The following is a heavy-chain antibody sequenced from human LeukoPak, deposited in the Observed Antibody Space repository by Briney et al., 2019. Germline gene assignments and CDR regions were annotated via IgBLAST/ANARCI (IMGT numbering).Heavy chain of an antibody. V-gene: IGHV4-39*07. CDR1: GGSISSYDYY. CDR3: ARQGSEIAAALWNAFDI. J-gene: IGHJ3*02. CDR2: IYYSGST. D-gene: IGHD6-13*01. Sequence: SETLSLTCTVSGGSISSYDYYWGWIRQPPGKGLEWIGSIYYSGSTNYNPSLKSRVTISVDTSKNQFSLKLSSVTAADTAVYYCARQGSEIAAALWNAFDIWGQGTMVTVSS.